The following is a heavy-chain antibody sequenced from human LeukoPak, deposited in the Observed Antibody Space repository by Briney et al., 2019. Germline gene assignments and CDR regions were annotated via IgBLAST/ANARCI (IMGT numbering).Heavy chain of an antibody. CDR2: IRYDGSNK. J-gene: IGHJ4*02. CDR3: ARLMNYYDSSGYYPPGY. D-gene: IGHD3-22*01. Sequence: GGSLRLSCAASGFTFSSYGMHWVRQAPGKGLEWVAFIRYDGSNKYYADSVKGRFTISRDNSKNTLYLQMNSLRAEDTAVYYCARLMNYYDSSGYYPPGYWGQGTLVTVSS. V-gene: IGHV3-30*02. CDR1: GFTFSSYG.